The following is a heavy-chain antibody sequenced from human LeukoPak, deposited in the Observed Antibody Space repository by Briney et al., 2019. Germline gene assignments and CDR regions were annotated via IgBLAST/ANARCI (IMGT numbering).Heavy chain of an antibody. CDR3: ARNHLGYSY. V-gene: IGHV1-18*01. CDR2: ISPYNGNT. J-gene: IGHJ4*02. D-gene: IGHD1-1*01. CDR1: GYIFINYA. Sequence: AASVKVSCKASGYIFINYAITWVRQAPGQGLEWMGWISPYNGNTNYAQDLQGRVTMTTDTSTNTAYMELMSLTSDDTAVYYCARNHLGYSYWGQGTLVTVSS.